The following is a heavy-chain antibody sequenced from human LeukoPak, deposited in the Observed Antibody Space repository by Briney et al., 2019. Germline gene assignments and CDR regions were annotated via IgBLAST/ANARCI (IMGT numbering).Heavy chain of an antibody. CDR2: ISSSSSYI. J-gene: IGHJ4*02. V-gene: IGHV3-21*01. D-gene: IGHD4-11*01. CDR1: GFTFSTYN. CDR3: AGVVYSNYGFDY. Sequence: GGSLRLSCAASGFTFSTYNMNWVRQAPGKGLEWVSSISSSSSYIYYADSVKGRFTISRDNAKNSLYLQMNSLRAEDTAVYYCAGVVYSNYGFDYWGQGTLVTVSS.